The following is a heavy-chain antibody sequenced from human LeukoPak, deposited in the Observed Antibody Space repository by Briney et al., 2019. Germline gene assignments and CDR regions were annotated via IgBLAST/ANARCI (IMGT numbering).Heavy chain of an antibody. CDR2: ISPNSGST. CDR3: ARDRHYDAATVFHP. D-gene: IGHD3-3*01. Sequence: GASVKVSCKASGYIFFNYGISRVRQAPGQGLEWMGWISPNSGSTKFAERVQDRIIMTTDTSTSTAYMELRSLRSDDTAIYYCARDRHYDAATVFHPWGQGTLVTVSS. J-gene: IGHJ5*01. V-gene: IGHV1-18*01. CDR1: GYIFFNYG.